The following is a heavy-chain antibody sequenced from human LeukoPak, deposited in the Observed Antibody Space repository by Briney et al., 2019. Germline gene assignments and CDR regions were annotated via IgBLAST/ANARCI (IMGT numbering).Heavy chain of an antibody. D-gene: IGHD6-13*01. CDR2: IYHSGST. V-gene: IGHV4-4*02. Sequence: SGTLSLTCAVSGGSISSSNWWSWVRQPPGKGLEWIGEIYHSGSTNYNPSLKSRVTISVDKSKNQFSLKLSSVTAADTAVYYCARSRYSSSWYGFDPWGQGTLVTVSS. CDR3: ARSRYSSSWYGFDP. CDR1: GGSISSSNW. J-gene: IGHJ5*02.